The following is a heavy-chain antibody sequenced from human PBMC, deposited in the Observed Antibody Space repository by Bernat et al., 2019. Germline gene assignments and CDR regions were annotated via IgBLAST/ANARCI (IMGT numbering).Heavy chain of an antibody. CDR3: TRSSLAGDY. V-gene: IGHV1-3*01. Sequence: QVQLVQSGPEVKKPGASVRISCRTSGYTFTTYPIEWVRQAPGQRHEWMGWINAGSGNAKSSQKFQDRVSMPRDTSASTVYMELTSLTSDDTAVYYCTRSSLAGDYWGQGTLVTVSS. CDR2: INAGSGNA. J-gene: IGHJ4*02. CDR1: GYTFTTYP. D-gene: IGHD6-19*01.